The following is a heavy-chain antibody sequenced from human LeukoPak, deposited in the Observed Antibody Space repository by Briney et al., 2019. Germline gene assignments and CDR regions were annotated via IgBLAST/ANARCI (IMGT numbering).Heavy chain of an antibody. V-gene: IGHV3-53*01. CDR1: GFTFSNHW. CDR3: ATGRYNWSGLGAFDI. D-gene: IGHD1-1*01. J-gene: IGHJ3*02. Sequence: GGSLRLSCEASGFTFSNHWMHWVRQAPGKGLEWVSFIYSGVSTYYADSVKGRFTISRDSSKNTLYLQMNSLRDEDTAVYYCATGRYNWSGLGAFDIWGQGTMVTVSS. CDR2: IYSGVST.